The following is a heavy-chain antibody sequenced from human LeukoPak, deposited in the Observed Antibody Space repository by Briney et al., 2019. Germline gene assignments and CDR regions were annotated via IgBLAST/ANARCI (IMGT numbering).Heavy chain of an antibody. V-gene: IGHV1-8*01. D-gene: IGHD5-24*01. CDR2: MNPNSGNT. CDR3: ARTDNPAPLGAFDI. CDR1: GYTFTSYD. J-gene: IGHJ3*02. Sequence: ASVKVSCKAPGYTFTSYDINWVRQATGQGLEWMGWMNPNSGNTGYAQKFQGRVTMTRNTSISTAYMELSSLRSEDTAVYYCARTDNPAPLGAFDIWGQGTMVTVSS.